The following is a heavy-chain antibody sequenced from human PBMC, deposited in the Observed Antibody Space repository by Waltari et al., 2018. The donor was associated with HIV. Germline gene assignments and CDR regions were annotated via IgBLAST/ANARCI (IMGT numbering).Heavy chain of an antibody. Sequence: DVQLVESGGGLVKAGGSLRPSSAGSGLIFIYYSMNWVRQGPGKGREGGTNIRSDSRNIYYADPVKGRFTISRDNARNSLFLQMNSLRADDTAVYYCVRGGEGTYGDYWGQGTLVTVSS. J-gene: IGHJ4*02. CDR2: IRSDSRNI. CDR1: GLIFIYYS. D-gene: IGHD3-16*01. CDR3: VRGGEGTYGDY. V-gene: IGHV3-21*05.